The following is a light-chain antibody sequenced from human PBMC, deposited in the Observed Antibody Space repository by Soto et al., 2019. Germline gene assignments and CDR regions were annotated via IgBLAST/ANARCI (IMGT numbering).Light chain of an antibody. V-gene: IGKV3-20*01. Sequence: EIVLTQSPGTLSLSPGERATLSCRASHSVSSSYLAWYQQKPGQAPRLLIYGASSRATGIPDRFSGSGSGTDFTLTISRLEPEDFAVYYCQQYGSSPPTWTFGQGTKVDI. CDR3: QQYGSSPPTWT. CDR2: GAS. J-gene: IGKJ1*01. CDR1: HSVSSSY.